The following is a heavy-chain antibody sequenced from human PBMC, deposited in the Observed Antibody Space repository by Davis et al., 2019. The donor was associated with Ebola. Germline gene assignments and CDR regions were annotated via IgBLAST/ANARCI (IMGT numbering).Heavy chain of an antibody. CDR2: IYYSGST. V-gene: IGHV4-39*01. CDR1: GGSISSSSYY. Sequence: SETLSLTCTVSGGSISSSSYYWGWIRQPPGKGLEWIGSIYYSGSTYYNPSLKSRLTISIDTSKNQFSLKLTSVTAADTSVYYCATSNWFDPWGQGTLVTVSS. J-gene: IGHJ5*02. CDR3: ATSNWFDP.